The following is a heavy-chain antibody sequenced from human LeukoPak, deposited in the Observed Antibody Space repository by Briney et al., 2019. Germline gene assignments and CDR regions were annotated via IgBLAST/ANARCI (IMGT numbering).Heavy chain of an antibody. J-gene: IGHJ4*02. CDR1: GFTFSTYW. Sequence: GGSLRLSCAPSGFTFSTYWMGWVRQAPGKGLEWLANINRGGSEKYYVDSVEGRFTISRDNAKNSLFLQMNSLRAEDTAVYYCARDVGDLWGQGTLVTVSS. V-gene: IGHV3-7*01. CDR2: INRGGSEK. CDR3: ARDVGDL. D-gene: IGHD2-21*02.